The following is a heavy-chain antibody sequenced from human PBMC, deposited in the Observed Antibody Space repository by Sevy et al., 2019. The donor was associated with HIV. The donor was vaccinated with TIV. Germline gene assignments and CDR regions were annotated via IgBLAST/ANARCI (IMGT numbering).Heavy chain of an antibody. J-gene: IGHJ4*02. CDR3: ARLVREGATYPDY. Sequence: SETLSLTCTVSGGSISSGNYYWSWIRQPAGKGLEWIGRIHASGSTNYKSSLKSRVTMSVDTSKNQFSLRVTSVTAAATAVDYCARLVREGATYPDYWGQGTLVTVSS. D-gene: IGHD1-26*01. V-gene: IGHV4-61*02. CDR2: IHASGST. CDR1: GGSISSGNYY.